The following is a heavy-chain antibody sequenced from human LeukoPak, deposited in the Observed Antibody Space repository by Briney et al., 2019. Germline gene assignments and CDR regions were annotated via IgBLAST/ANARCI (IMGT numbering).Heavy chain of an antibody. Sequence: GASVKVSCKASGGTFSSYAISWVRQAPGQGLEWMGGIIPIFGTANYAQKFQGRVTITADESTGTAYMELSSLRSEDTAVYYCARTITRGHDGPFDPWGQGTLVTVSS. CDR2: IIPIFGTA. J-gene: IGHJ5*02. V-gene: IGHV1-69*13. CDR3: ARTITRGHDGPFDP. CDR1: GGTFSSYA. D-gene: IGHD5-12*01.